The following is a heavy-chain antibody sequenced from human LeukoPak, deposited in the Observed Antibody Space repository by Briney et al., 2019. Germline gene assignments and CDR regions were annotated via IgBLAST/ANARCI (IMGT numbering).Heavy chain of an antibody. Sequence: SETLSLTCAVSTDSFRSHYWTCIRHPPGKAREGIGYISYIGSTNYTPSLKSRVTISIDTSKNQFSLKLSSVTAADTAVYYCARDLVTVTKGFDIWGQGTMVSVSS. J-gene: IGHJ3*02. CDR2: ISYIGST. CDR1: TDSFRSHY. CDR3: ARDLVTVTKGFDI. D-gene: IGHD4-17*01. V-gene: IGHV4-59*11.